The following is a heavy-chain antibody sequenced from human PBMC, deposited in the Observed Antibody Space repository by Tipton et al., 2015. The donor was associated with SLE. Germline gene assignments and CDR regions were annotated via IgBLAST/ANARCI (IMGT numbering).Heavy chain of an antibody. D-gene: IGHD5-18*01. J-gene: IGHJ4*02. CDR1: GGSLSGYY. CDR2: INHSGST. V-gene: IGHV4-34*09. CDR3: ARTRGYSYGLFDY. Sequence: TLSLTCAVYGGSLSGYYWSWIRQPPGKGLEWIGEINHSGSTNYDPSLKSRVTISVDTSKNQFSLKLSSVTAADTAVYYCARTRGYSYGLFDYWGQGTLVTVSS.